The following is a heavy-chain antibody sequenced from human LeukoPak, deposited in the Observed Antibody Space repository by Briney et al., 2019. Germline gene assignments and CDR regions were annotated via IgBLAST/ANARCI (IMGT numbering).Heavy chain of an antibody. J-gene: IGHJ4*02. V-gene: IGHV3-23*01. CDR1: GFTFSSYC. CDR3: AKSRSGSANWALQIFDN. Sequence: GGSLRLSCAASGFTFSSYCMNWVRQAPGKGLEWVSVISGSGGTTYYADSVKGRFTISRDNSNNSLFVQMNSLRAEDTAVYFCAKSRSGSANWALQIFDNWGQGTLVTVSS. CDR2: ISGSGGTT. D-gene: IGHD1-1*01.